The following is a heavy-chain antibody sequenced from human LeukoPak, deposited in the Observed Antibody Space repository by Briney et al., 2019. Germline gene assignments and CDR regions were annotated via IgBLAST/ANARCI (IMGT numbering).Heavy chain of an antibody. CDR3: ARNVLRFLEWLLYP. D-gene: IGHD3-3*01. Sequence: ASVKVSCKASGYTFTGYYMHWVRQAPGQGLEWMGWINPNSGGTNYAQKFQGRVTMTRDTSINTAYMELSRLRSDDTAVYYCARNVLRFLEWLLYPWGQGTLVTVSS. V-gene: IGHV1-2*02. CDR2: INPNSGGT. CDR1: GYTFTGYY. J-gene: IGHJ5*02.